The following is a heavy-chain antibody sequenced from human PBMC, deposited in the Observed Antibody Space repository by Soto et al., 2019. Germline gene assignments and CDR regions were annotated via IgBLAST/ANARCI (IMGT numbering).Heavy chain of an antibody. J-gene: IGHJ1*01. Sequence: SETLSLTCTVSGGSISSGGYYWSWIRQHPGKCLEWIGYIYYSGSTYYNPSLKSRVTISVDTSKNQFSLKLSSVTAADTAVYYCARDFRSSTAEYFQHWGRGTLVTVSS. CDR2: IYYSGST. CDR3: ARDFRSSTAEYFQH. CDR1: GGSISSGGYY. V-gene: IGHV4-31*03.